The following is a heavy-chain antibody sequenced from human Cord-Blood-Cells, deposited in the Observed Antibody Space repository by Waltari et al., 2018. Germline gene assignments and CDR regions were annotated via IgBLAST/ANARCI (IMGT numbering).Heavy chain of an antibody. V-gene: IGHV2-5*02. Sequence: QITLKESVPTLVKPTQTLTLNCTFSGFSLSTSGVGVGWIRQPPGKALGWLALIYWDDDTRYSPSLKSRLTITKDTSKNQVVLTMTNMDPVDTATYYCAHSRSAPENYGSGSYYPTFFDYWGQGTLVTVSS. D-gene: IGHD3-10*01. J-gene: IGHJ4*02. CDR1: GFSLSTSGVG. CDR2: IYWDDDT. CDR3: AHSRSAPENYGSGSYYPTFFDY.